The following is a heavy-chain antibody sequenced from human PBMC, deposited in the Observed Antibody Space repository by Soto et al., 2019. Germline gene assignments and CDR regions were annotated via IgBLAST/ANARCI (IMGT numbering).Heavy chain of an antibody. CDR2: IKQDGSEK. CDR3: ARDEGYDILAGYYSPQRFDY. Sequence: GGSLRLSCVASGFTFSRYWMSLVRQAPGKGPEWVANIKQDGSEKYYVDSVKGRFTISRDNAKNSLYLQMNSLRAEDTAVYYCARDEGYDILAGYYSPQRFDYWGQGTPVTVSS. V-gene: IGHV3-7*01. CDR1: GFTFSRYW. D-gene: IGHD3-9*01. J-gene: IGHJ4*02.